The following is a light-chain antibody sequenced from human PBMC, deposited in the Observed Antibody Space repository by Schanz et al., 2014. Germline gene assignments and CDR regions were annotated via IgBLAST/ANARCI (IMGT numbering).Light chain of an antibody. Sequence: EIVMTQSPATLSVSPGERATLSCRAGQSVSSNLAWYQQKPGQAPRLLIYAASSRATGIPDRFSARGSGTDFTLTISRLEPEDFAVYYCQQYGSSPQTFGQGTKLEIK. V-gene: IGKV3-20*01. CDR3: QQYGSSPQT. CDR2: AAS. CDR1: QSVSSN. J-gene: IGKJ2*01.